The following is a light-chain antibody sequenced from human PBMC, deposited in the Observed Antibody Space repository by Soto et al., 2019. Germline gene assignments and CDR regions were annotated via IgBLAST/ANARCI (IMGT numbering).Light chain of an antibody. CDR3: LRHNSYPRT. V-gene: IGKV1-17*01. CDR2: AAS. CDR1: QGIRND. Sequence: DIQMTQSPSSQSASVGDRVTITCRASQGIRNDVGWYQQKAGKVPKRLISAASNLQRGVPSRFSGSGSGTEFTLTISSLQPEDFATYYCLRHNSYPRTFGQGTRLEIK. J-gene: IGKJ2*02.